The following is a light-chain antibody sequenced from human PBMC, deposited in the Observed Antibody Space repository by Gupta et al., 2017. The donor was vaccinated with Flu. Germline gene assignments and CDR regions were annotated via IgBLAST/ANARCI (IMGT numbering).Light chain of an antibody. CDR3: QQYGSFPS. CDR2: DAS. CDR1: QDINDN. Sequence: DIQMTQSPSSLPASVGDTVTITCQASQDINDNLNWYQQRPGNASKLLIYDASKLQTGVPARFSGSRSGTKFTFTITGLQAEDFGTYYCQQYGSFPSFGPGTKVDVK. V-gene: IGKV1-33*01. J-gene: IGKJ3*01.